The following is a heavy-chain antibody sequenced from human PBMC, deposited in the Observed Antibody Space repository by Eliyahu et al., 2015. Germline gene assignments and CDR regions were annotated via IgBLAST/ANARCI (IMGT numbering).Heavy chain of an antibody. Sequence: QITLKESGPTLVKPTQTLTLTCTFSXFSLXSXGVGXAWIRQPPGKTLEWLALIYWDDDKRYSPSLQSRLTITKDTSKNQVVLTMTNMDPVDTATYFCAHSLDLWSSGHQXTFDSWGPGTLVTVSS. CDR3: AHSLDLWSSGHQXTFDS. D-gene: IGHD3-3*01. CDR2: IYWDDDK. CDR1: XFSLXSXGVG. V-gene: IGHV2-5*02. J-gene: IGHJ4*02.